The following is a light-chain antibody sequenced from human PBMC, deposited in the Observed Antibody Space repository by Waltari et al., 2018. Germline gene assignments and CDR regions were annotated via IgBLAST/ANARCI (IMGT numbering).Light chain of an antibody. J-gene: IGLJ2*01. Sequence: QSALPHPASGSGSLGRSTTSSSTVTTVHVGNYNRFSGYQQHPGKAPKLMIYADSKRPSGVSDRFSGSKSGDMASLTISGLQPEDEAEYFCSSYAGSSKGVFGGGTKVTVL. CDR1: TVHVGNYNR. V-gene: IGLV2-23*01. CDR3: SSYAGSSKGV. CDR2: ADS.